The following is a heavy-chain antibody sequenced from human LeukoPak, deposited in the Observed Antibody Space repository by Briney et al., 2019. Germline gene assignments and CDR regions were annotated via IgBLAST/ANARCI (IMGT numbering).Heavy chain of an antibody. D-gene: IGHD3-10*01. CDR1: VGSFSGYY. CDR2: INHSGST. V-gene: IGHV4-34*01. CDR3: AREWRFEELLSNWFDP. J-gene: IGHJ5*02. Sequence: PSETLSLTCAVYVGSFSGYYWSWIRQPPGKRLEWIVEINHSGSTNYNPSLKSRVTISVDTSKNKFSLKLSSVTAADTAVYYCAREWRFEELLSNWFDPWGQGTLVTVSS.